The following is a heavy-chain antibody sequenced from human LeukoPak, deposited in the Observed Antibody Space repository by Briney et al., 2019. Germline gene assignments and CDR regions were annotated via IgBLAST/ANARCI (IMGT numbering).Heavy chain of an antibody. J-gene: IGHJ4*02. V-gene: IGHV1-3*01. Sequence: GASVKVSCKASGYTFTSYAMHWVRQAPGQRLEWMGWINAGNGNTKYSQKFQGRVTITRDTSASTAYMELSSLRSEDTAVYYCARAPMGWLRFAPHLFDYWGQGTLVTVSS. D-gene: IGHD5-12*01. CDR1: GYTFTSYA. CDR3: ARAPMGWLRFAPHLFDY. CDR2: INAGNGNT.